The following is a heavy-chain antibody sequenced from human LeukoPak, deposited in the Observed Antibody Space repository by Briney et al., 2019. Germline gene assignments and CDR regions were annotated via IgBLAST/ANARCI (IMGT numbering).Heavy chain of an antibody. CDR2: ISSNGGST. V-gene: IGHV3-64*01. D-gene: IGHD3-22*01. CDR3: ARWRHSSGYYYDD. CDR1: GFTFSSYT. Sequence: GGSLRLSCAASGFTFSSYTMHWVRQAPGKGLEYASAISSNGGSTYYANSVKGRFTISRDNSKNTLYLQMGSLRAEDMAVYYCARWRHSSGYYYDDWGQGTLVTVSS. J-gene: IGHJ4*02.